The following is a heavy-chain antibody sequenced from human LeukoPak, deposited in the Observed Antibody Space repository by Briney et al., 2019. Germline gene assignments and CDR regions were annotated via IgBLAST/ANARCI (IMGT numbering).Heavy chain of an antibody. Sequence: PGGSLRLSCAASGFTFSSYAMNWVRQAPGKGLEWVSSISSRGFIFYTDSVKGRFIVSRDNAKNSMYLQMDSLRDDDTAIYWCARGGGSLNFWGQGILVTVSS. J-gene: IGHJ4*02. V-gene: IGHV3-21*03. CDR2: ISSRGFI. CDR1: GFTFSSYA. D-gene: IGHD1-26*01. CDR3: ARGGGSLNF.